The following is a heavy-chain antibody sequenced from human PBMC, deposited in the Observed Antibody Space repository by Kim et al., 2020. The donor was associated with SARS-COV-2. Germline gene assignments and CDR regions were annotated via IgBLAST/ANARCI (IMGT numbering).Heavy chain of an antibody. D-gene: IGHD3-3*01. CDR3: ARGGVQVSEFYGPFAL. J-gene: IGHJ2*01. CDR1: GGSISSYF. V-gene: IGHV4-59*13. Sequence: SETLSLTCTVSGGSISSYFWSWIRQPPGKGLEWIGYIYYSGSTNYNPSLKSRLTISVDTSKNQFSLQLSSVTAADTAVYYCARGGVQVSEFYGPFALWG. CDR2: IYYSGST.